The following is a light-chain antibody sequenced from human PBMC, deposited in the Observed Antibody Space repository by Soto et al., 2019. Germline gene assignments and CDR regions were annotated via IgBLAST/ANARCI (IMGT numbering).Light chain of an antibody. V-gene: IGLV1-51*02. Sequence: QSVLTQPPSVSAAPGQTVTISCSGSNSNIGNNYVSWYQQLPGTAPKLLIYENNKRPSGIPDRFSGSKSGTSATLGITGLQTGDEADYYCGTWDSSLSPNWVFGGGTKLTVL. J-gene: IGLJ3*02. CDR1: NSNIGNNY. CDR2: ENN. CDR3: GTWDSSLSPNWV.